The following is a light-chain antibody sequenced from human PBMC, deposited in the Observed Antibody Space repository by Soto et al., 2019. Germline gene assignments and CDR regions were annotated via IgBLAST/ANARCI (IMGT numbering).Light chain of an antibody. CDR2: DTS. CDR3: QHYNNYPWM. CDR1: QSISTW. J-gene: IGKJ1*01. V-gene: IGKV1-5*01. Sequence: DIQVTQSPSTLSASVGDRVTITCRASQSISTWLAWYQQKPGKVPKVLIYDTSSLESGVPSRFSGSGSGTEFTLTISSLQPDDFATYYCQHYNNYPWMFGQGTKVDNK.